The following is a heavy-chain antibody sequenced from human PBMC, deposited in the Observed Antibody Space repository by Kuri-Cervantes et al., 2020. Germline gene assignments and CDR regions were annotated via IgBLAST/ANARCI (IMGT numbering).Heavy chain of an antibody. V-gene: IGHV3-30-3*01. J-gene: IGHJ6*03. CDR1: GFTFSSYA. D-gene: IGHD3-10*01. Sequence: GGSLRLSCAASGFTFSSYAMHWVRQAPGKGLEWVAVISYDGSNKYYADSVKGRFTISRDNSKNTLYLQMSSLRAEDTAIYYCARDIKSYYMDAWGEGTTVTVSS. CDR3: ARDIKSYYMDA. CDR2: ISYDGSNK.